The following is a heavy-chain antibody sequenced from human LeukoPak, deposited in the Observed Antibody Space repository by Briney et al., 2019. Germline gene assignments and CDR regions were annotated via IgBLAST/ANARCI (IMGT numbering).Heavy chain of an antibody. D-gene: IGHD6-13*01. CDR3: TGVSRSSWYDY. Sequence: GGSLRLSCGASGFSFSNFWMSWVRQAPGKGLEWVGRIKSKTDGGTPDYAAPVKGRFTISRYDSKNTLYLQMNSLKPADTAVYYCTGVSRSSWYDYWGQGTLVTVSS. CDR2: IKSKTDGGTP. V-gene: IGHV3-15*01. CDR1: GFSFSNFW. J-gene: IGHJ4*02.